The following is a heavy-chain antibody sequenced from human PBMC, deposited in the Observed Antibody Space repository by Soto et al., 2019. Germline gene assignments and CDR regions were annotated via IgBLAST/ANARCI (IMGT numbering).Heavy chain of an antibody. J-gene: IGHJ4*02. D-gene: IGHD2-2*01. CDR3: ASRRVPAAIHEASYFDY. Sequence: GGSLRLSCAASGFTFSSYSMNWVRQAPGKGLEWVSYISSSSSTIYYADSVKGRFTTSRDNSKNTLYLQMSSLRAEDTAVYYCASRRVPAAIHEASYFDYWGQGTLVTVSS. V-gene: IGHV3-48*01. CDR1: GFTFSSYS. CDR2: ISSSSSTI.